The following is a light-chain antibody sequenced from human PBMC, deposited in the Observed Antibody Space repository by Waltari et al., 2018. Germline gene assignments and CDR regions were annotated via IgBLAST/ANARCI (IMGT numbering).Light chain of an antibody. J-gene: IGLJ3*02. Sequence: QSALTQPASVSGSPGQSITISCTGTSSDVGGYNYVSCYQQHPGKAPKLIIYDVNNRPSGVVNRFSGSKSGNTASLTISGLQAEDESDYYCSSYTSSSPWVFGGGTKLTVL. CDR1: SSDVGGYNY. CDR3: SSYTSSSPWV. V-gene: IGLV2-14*03. CDR2: DVN.